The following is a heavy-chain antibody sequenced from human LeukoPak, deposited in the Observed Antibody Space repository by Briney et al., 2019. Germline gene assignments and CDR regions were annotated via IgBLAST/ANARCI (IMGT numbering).Heavy chain of an antibody. V-gene: IGHV3-48*04. D-gene: IGHD7-27*01. CDR3: ARGPASGLGMTRFFDS. J-gene: IGHJ4*02. CDR1: GFTFSSYS. CDR2: ISGSGSNI. Sequence: GGSLRLSCAASGFTFSSYSMNWVRQAPGKGLEWVSYISGSGSNIYYADSVRGRFTISRDNAKNSLYLQMNSLRGDDTAVYHCARGPASGLGMTRFFDSWGQGTLVTVSS.